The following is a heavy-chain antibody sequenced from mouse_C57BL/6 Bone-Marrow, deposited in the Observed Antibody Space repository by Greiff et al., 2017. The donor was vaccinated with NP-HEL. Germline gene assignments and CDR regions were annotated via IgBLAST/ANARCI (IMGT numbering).Heavy chain of an antibody. J-gene: IGHJ3*01. V-gene: IGHV5-4*03. CDR2: ISDGGSYT. CDR1: GFTFSSYA. Sequence: EVKLQESGGGLVKPGGSLKLSCAASGFTFSSYAMSWVRQTPEKRLEWVATISDGGSYTYYPDNVKGRFTISSDNAKNNLYLQMSHLKSEDTAMYYCARGNWDWFAYWGQGTLVTVSA. D-gene: IGHD4-1*01. CDR3: ARGNWDWFAY.